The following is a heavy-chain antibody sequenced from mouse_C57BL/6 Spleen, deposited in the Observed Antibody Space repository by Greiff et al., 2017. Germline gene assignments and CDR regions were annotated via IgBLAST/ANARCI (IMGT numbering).Heavy chain of an antibody. CDR3: ARKEPNWVFAY. V-gene: IGHV1-55*01. J-gene: IGHJ3*01. CDR1: GYTFTSYW. Sequence: QVHVKQPGAELVKPGASVKMSCKASGYTFTSYWITWVKQRPGQGLEWIGDIYPGSGSTNYNEKFKSKATLTVDTSSSTAYMQLSSLTSEDSAVYYCARKEPNWVFAYWGQGTLVTVSA. D-gene: IGHD4-1*01. CDR2: IYPGSGST.